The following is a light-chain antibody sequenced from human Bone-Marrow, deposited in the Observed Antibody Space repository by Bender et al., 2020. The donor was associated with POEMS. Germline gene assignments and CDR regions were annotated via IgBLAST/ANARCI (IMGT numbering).Light chain of an antibody. V-gene: IGLV2-23*01. Sequence: QSGLAQPASVPASPGQSITIPCTGTSSDIGTYKFVSWYQHHLGKAPKLLIYEATKRPSGVSDRFSGSKSGNTATLTISGLQAEDDSNYFCCSYAGSTTLFGGGTKVNVL. CDR3: CSYAGSTTL. CDR1: SSDIGTYKF. J-gene: IGLJ2*01. CDR2: EAT.